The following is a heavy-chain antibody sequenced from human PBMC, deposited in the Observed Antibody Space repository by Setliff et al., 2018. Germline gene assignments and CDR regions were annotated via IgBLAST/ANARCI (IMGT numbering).Heavy chain of an antibody. D-gene: IGHD3-10*01. CDR3: AGVLRDYYGSGSYYNWFDP. J-gene: IGHJ5*02. Sequence: ASVKVSCKASGYTFTSYYIHWVRQAPGQSLEWMGWINAGNGNTKYSQKFQGRVTITRDTSASTAYMELSSLRSEDTAVYFCAGVLRDYYGSGSYYNWFDPWGQGTLVTVSS. V-gene: IGHV1-3*01. CDR2: INAGNGNT. CDR1: GYTFTSYY.